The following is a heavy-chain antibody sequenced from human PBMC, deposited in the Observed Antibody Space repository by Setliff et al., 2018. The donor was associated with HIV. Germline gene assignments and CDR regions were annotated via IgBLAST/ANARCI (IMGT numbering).Heavy chain of an antibody. CDR1: GYTFTSYG. Sequence: RASVKVSCKASGYTFTSYGISWVRQAPGQGLEWMGWISAYSGNTNYAQNLQGRVTLTTDTSTSTAYMELRSLRSDDTAVYYCARVPYLEQLTYYYYYGMDVWGQGTTVTVSS. V-gene: IGHV1-18*01. D-gene: IGHD6-13*01. CDR2: ISAYSGNT. CDR3: ARVPYLEQLTYYYYYGMDV. J-gene: IGHJ6*02.